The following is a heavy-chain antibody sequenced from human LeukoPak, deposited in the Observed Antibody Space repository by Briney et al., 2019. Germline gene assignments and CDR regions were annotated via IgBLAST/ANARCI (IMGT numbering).Heavy chain of an antibody. CDR3: ASSAVTHSVYYFDY. J-gene: IGHJ4*02. D-gene: IGHD4-17*01. Sequence: GGSLRLSCAASGFTFSSYSMNWVRQAPGKGLEWVSSISSSSSYIYYADSVKGRFTISRDNAKNSLYLQINSLRAEDTAVYYCASSAVTHSVYYFDYWGQGILVTVSS. CDR2: ISSSSSYI. CDR1: GFTFSSYS. V-gene: IGHV3-21*01.